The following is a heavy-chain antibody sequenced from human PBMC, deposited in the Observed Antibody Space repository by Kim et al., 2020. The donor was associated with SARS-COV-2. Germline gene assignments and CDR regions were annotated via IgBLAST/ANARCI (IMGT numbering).Heavy chain of an antibody. Sequence: RVTISVDTSKNQFSLKLSSVTAADTAVYYCARVAYYGSGSYYNPMGWFDPWGQGTLVTVSS. V-gene: IGHV4-39*01. D-gene: IGHD3-10*01. CDR3: ARVAYYGSGSYYNPMGWFDP. J-gene: IGHJ5*02.